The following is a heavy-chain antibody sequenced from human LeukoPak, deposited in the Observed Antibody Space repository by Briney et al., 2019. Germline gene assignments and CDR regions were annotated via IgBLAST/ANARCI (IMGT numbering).Heavy chain of an antibody. CDR3: ARRARYQLLLGNWFDP. D-gene: IGHD2-2*01. V-gene: IGHV1-8*01. Sequence: ASVKVSCKASGYTFTSYDINWVRQATGQGLEWMGWMNPNSGNTGYAQKFQGRVTMTRNTSISTAYMELSSLRSEDTAVYYCARRARYQLLLGNWFDPWGQGTLVTVSS. CDR1: GYTFTSYD. CDR2: MNPNSGNT. J-gene: IGHJ5*02.